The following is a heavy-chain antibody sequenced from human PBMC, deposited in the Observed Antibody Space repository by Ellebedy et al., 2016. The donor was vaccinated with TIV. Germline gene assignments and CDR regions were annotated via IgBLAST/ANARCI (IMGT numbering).Heavy chain of an antibody. CDR3: ARWGATRITMVRGVIS. Sequence: ASVKVSXXASGGSFSSHAITWVRQAPGQGLEWMGGVIPIYGAANYAQKFQGRVTITADESTSSSYMELRSLRSADTAVYYCARWGATRITMVRGVISWGQGTLVTVSS. D-gene: IGHD3-10*01. CDR1: GGSFSSHA. CDR2: VIPIYGAA. J-gene: IGHJ4*02. V-gene: IGHV1-69*13.